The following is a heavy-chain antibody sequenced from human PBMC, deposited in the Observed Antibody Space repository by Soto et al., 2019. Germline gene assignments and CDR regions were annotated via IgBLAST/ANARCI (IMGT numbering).Heavy chain of an antibody. D-gene: IGHD3-22*01. J-gene: IGHJ4*02. Sequence: QVQLVESGGGLGKPGGSLRLSCAASGFTFSDYYMSWIRQAPGKGLEWVSYISSSGIMIYYADSVKGRFTISRDNAKNSLYLQTKSLRAEVTAVYYCARDLGYYGSDGSFDYWGQGTLVTVSS. V-gene: IGHV3-11*01. CDR2: ISSSGIMI. CDR3: ARDLGYYGSDGSFDY. CDR1: GFTFSDYY.